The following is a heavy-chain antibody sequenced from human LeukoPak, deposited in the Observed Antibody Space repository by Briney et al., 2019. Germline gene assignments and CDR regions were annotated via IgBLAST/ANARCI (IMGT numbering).Heavy chain of an antibody. J-gene: IGHJ6*03. Sequence: ASVKVSCKASGYTFTGYYLHWVRQAPGQGLEWMGWIHPNSGGTNYAQKFQDRVTMTRDTSISTAYLDLSRLRSDDTAVYYCARLLRVGATPRASYYYYMDVWGKGTTVTISS. CDR1: GYTFTGYY. CDR3: ARLLRVGATPRASYYYYMDV. D-gene: IGHD1-26*01. V-gene: IGHV1-2*02. CDR2: IHPNSGGT.